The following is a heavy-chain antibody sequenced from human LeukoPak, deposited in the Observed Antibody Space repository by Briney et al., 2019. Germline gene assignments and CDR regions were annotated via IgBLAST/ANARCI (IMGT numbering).Heavy chain of an antibody. V-gene: IGHV4-59*01. CDR2: IYYSGSI. Sequence: SETLSLTCTVSGGSISTYYWSWIRQPPGKGLEWIGYIYYSGSINYNPSLKSRVTISVDTSKNQFSLKLSSVTAADTAVYYCARDLQSYYFDYWGQGTLVTVSS. CDR3: ARDLQSYYFDY. CDR1: GGSISTYY. D-gene: IGHD4-11*01. J-gene: IGHJ4*02.